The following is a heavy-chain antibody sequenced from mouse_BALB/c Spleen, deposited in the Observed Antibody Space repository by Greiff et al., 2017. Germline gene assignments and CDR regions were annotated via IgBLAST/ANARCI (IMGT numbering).Heavy chain of an antibody. CDR2: ISSGSSTI. CDR3: ARYGPYAMDY. J-gene: IGHJ4*01. D-gene: IGHD1-1*02. Sequence: EVKVVESGGGLVQPGGSRKLSCAASGFTFSSFGMHWVRQAPEKGLEWVAYISSGSSTIYYADTVKGRFTISRDNPKNTLFLQMTSLRSEDTAMYYCARYGPYAMDYWGQGTSVTVSS. CDR1: GFTFSSFG. V-gene: IGHV5-17*02.